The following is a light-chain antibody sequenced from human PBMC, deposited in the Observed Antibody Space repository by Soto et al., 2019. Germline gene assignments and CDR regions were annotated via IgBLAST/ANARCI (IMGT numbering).Light chain of an antibody. J-gene: IGKJ5*01. CDR3: QLYAIFPIP. V-gene: IGKV1-39*01. Sequence: QLAWSRSSLYASVGDRVTITCRASQSISSYLNWYQQKPGKAPKLLIYAASSLQSGVPSRFSGSGSGTDFTFTISSLQPEDIATYYCQLYAIFPIPFGQGTRLEIK. CDR2: AAS. CDR1: QSISSY.